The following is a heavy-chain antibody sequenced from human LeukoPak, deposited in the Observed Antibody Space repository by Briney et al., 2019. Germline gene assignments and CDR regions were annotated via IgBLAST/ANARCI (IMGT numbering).Heavy chain of an antibody. Sequence: GGSLRLSCAASGFTFSSYAMSWVRQAPGKGLEWVSAISGSGGSTYYADSVKGRFTISRDNSKNTLYLQMNSLRAEDTAVYYCAKEGSPRGYRYGPDAFDIWGQGTMVTVSS. CDR1: GFTFSSYA. V-gene: IGHV3-23*01. CDR3: AKEGSPRGYRYGPDAFDI. J-gene: IGHJ3*02. D-gene: IGHD5-18*01. CDR2: ISGSGGST.